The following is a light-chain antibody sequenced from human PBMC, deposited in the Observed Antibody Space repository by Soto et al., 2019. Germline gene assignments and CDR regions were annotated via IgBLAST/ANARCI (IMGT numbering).Light chain of an antibody. J-gene: IGKJ1*01. V-gene: IGKV3-11*01. CDR1: QSVSNY. CDR2: DAS. CDR3: QQRNNWPGT. Sequence: EIWLTQSPATLSLSPGERATLSCRASQSVSNYLAWYQKKPGKAPRLLIYDASNRATGVPARLSGRGYGTDFTITISSLQTEDFAVYYCQQRNNWPGTFGQGTKVDIK.